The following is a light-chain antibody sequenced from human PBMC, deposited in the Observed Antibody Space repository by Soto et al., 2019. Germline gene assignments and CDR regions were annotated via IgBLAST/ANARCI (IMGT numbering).Light chain of an antibody. CDR1: SSDIGGYNY. J-gene: IGLJ1*01. Sequence: ALAQPASVSGSPGQSITISCAGTSSDIGGYNYVSWYQQHPGKAPKVMIYEVSNRPSGVSNRFSGSKSGNTASLTISGLQAEDEADYYCSSYTSSSTLYVFGSGTKVTVL. V-gene: IGLV2-14*01. CDR2: EVS. CDR3: SSYTSSSTLYV.